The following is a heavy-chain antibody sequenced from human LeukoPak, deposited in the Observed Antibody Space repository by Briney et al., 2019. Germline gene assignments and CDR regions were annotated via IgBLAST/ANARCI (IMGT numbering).Heavy chain of an antibody. CDR2: VSGSGGSGDYT. D-gene: IGHD3-16*01. J-gene: IGHJ4*02. CDR1: GFTFSSYD. Sequence: GGSLRLSCAASGFTFSSYDMSWVRQAPGKGLEWVSTVSGSGGSGDYTYYADSVKGRFTISRDNSKNTLYLQMNSLRAEDTAVYYCAKGHGGFDYWGQGTLVTVSS. CDR3: AKGHGGFDY. V-gene: IGHV3-23*01.